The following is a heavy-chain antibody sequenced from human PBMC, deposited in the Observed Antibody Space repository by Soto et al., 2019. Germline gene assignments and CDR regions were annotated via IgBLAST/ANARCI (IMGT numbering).Heavy chain of an antibody. J-gene: IGHJ4*02. CDR2: IIPIFGTA. CDR3: AGSKTYFYDSSGYYFGCD. Sequence: QVQLVQSGAEVKKPGSSVKVSCKASGGTFSSYAISWVRQDPGQGREWMGGIIPIFGTANYAQKFQGRVTITADECTRKDYMELTSLRSEGTAVYYCAGSKTYFYDSSGYYFGCDRGQGTLVTVSS. D-gene: IGHD3-22*01. CDR1: GGTFSSYA. V-gene: IGHV1-69*01.